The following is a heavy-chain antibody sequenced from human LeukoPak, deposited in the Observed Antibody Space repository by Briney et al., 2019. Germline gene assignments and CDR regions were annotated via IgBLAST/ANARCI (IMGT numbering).Heavy chain of an antibody. Sequence: SETLSLTCAVYGGSFSNYYWSWIRQPPGKGLEWIGEINQSGSTNYNPSLKSRVTISVDTSKNHFSLKLSSVTAADTAVYYCARVRGYSGYEQLQPHYFDYWGQGTLVTVSS. J-gene: IGHJ4*02. D-gene: IGHD5-12*01. CDR3: ARVRGYSGYEQLQPHYFDY. V-gene: IGHV4-34*01. CDR1: GGSFSNYY. CDR2: INQSGST.